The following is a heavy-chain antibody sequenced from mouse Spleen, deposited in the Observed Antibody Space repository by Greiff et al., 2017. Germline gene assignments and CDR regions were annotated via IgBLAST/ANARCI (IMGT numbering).Heavy chain of an antibody. D-gene: IGHD1-1*01. Sequence: QVQLQQSGAELARPGASVKLSCKASGYTFTSYGISWVKQRTGQGLEWIGEIYPRSGNTYYNEKFKGKATLTADKSSSTAYMELRSLTSEDSAVYFCARDRSSYVRFDYWGQGTTLTVSS. V-gene: IGHV1-81*01. J-gene: IGHJ2*01. CDR1: GYTFTSYG. CDR3: ARDRSSYVRFDY. CDR2: IYPRSGNT.